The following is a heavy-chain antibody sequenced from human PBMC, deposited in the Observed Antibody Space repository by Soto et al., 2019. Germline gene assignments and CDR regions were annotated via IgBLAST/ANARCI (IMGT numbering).Heavy chain of an antibody. V-gene: IGHV1-18*01. D-gene: IGHD2-2*01. CDR1: GYTFTSYG. J-gene: IGHJ6*02. CDR2: ISAYNGNT. CDR3: ARLVLGYCSSTSCPSIYGMDV. Sequence: QVQLVQSGAEVKKPGASVKVSCKASGYTFTSYGISWVRQAPGQGLEWMGWISAYNGNTNYAQKLQGRVTMTTDTSTSTAYMELRSLRSDDTAVYYCARLVLGYCSSTSCPSIYGMDVWGQGTTVTVSS.